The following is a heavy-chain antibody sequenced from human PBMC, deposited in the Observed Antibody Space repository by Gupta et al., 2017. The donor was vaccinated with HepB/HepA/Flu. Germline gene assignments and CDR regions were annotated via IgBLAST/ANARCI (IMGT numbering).Heavy chain of an antibody. D-gene: IGHD3-22*01. Sequence: EVNLVESGGGLAQPGGSLRLSCSVSGLTSSDHYIDWVRQVPGKGLEWIGRSRNKVKGDTTDYAASVKGRFTISRDDSKNSLYMEMNSLKTEDTAVYYCARVNYFDTRGYSLDAFDIWGQGTMVTVSS. CDR1: GLTSSDHY. CDR3: ARVNYFDTRGYSLDAFDI. J-gene: IGHJ3*02. V-gene: IGHV3-72*01. CDR2: SRNKVKGDTT.